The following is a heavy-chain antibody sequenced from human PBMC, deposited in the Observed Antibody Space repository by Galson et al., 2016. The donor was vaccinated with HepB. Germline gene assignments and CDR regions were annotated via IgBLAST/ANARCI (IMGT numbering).Heavy chain of an antibody. J-gene: IGHJ6*02. D-gene: IGHD2-21*02. CDR1: GFTFNNYG. CDR2: IGGRGGPP. V-gene: IGHV3-23*01. Sequence: SLRLSCAASGFTFNNYGMSWVRLAPGKGLEWVSGIGGRGGPPYYADSVEGRFTISRDNSKNTLYLQMKSLRAEDTAVYYCAKSTLGVTLESYDYGMDVWGQGTTVTVSS. CDR3: AKSTLGVTLESYDYGMDV.